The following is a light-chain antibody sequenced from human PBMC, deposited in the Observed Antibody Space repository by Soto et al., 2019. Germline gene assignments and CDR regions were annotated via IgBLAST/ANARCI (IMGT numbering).Light chain of an antibody. J-gene: IGKJ3*01. Sequence: DIQMTQSPSPLSASVGGSVTITCRASQPISEFLSGYQQKPGKAPRPLIYCSSRVETGVPSRFGAGGSGTEFTLTINKLQPEEFASYVFQQYHSRPFSFGPGATGVV. V-gene: IGKV1-39*01. CDR1: QPISEF. CDR3: QQYHSRPFS. CDR2: CSS.